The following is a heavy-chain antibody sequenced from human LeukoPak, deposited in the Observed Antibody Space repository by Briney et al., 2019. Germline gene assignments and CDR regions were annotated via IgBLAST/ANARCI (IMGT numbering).Heavy chain of an antibody. CDR2: INPNSGGT. Sequence: EASVKVSCKASGYTFTGYYMHWVRQAPGQGLEWMGCINPNSGGTNYAQKFQGRVTMTRDTSISTAYMELSRLRSDDTAVYYCSTATDFWSVLLGGDYWGQGHLVTVSS. D-gene: IGHD3-3*01. CDR1: GYTFTGYY. CDR3: STATDFWSVLLGGDY. J-gene: IGHJ4*02. V-gene: IGHV1-2*02.